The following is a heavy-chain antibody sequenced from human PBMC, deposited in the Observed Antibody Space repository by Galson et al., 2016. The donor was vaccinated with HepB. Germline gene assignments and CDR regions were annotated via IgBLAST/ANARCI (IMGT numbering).Heavy chain of an antibody. CDR1: GFSFSNSG. CDR3: AREVGLTIFGDVTRSSYYVNV. V-gene: IGHV3-7*01. Sequence: SLRLSCAASGFSFSNSGMSWVRQAPGRGLEWVANIKQDGSAKYYVDSVKGRFTISRDNAKNSLYLQMNSLRAEDTAVYYCAREVGLTIFGDVTRSSYYVNVWGQGTLVTVSS. J-gene: IGHJ4*02. CDR2: IKQDGSAK. D-gene: IGHD3-3*01.